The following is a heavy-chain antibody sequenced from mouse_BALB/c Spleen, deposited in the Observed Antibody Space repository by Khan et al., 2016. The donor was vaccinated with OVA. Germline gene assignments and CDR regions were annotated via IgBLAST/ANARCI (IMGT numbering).Heavy chain of an antibody. CDR2: IDPENGDT. Sequence: VRLQQSGAGFVRSGASVKLSCTTSGFNIKDYYMHWVKQRPKRGLEWIGWIDPENGDTEYAPKFQGKATMTADTSSNTAYLHLSSLTSEDTAVYYGNAAKLSLWFASWGQGTLVTVSA. CDR1: GFNIKDYY. J-gene: IGHJ3*01. CDR3: NAAKLSLWFAS. V-gene: IGHV14-4*02.